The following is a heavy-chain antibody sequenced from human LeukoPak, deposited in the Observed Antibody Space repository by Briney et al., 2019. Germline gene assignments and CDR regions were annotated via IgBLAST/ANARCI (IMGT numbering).Heavy chain of an antibody. V-gene: IGHV1-2*02. CDR1: GYTFIGYY. D-gene: IGHD6-6*01. CDR3: AREPPYSSSPFDP. J-gene: IGHJ5*02. CDR2: INPNSGGT. Sequence: ASVKVSCKASGYTFIGYYMHWVRQAPGQGLEWMGWINPNSGGTNYAQKFQGRVTMTRDTSISTAYMELSRLRSDDTAVYYCAREPPYSSSPFDPWGQGTLVTVSS.